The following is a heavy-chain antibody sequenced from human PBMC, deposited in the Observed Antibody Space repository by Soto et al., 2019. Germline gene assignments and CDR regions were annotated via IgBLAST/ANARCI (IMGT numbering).Heavy chain of an antibody. CDR2: IYYSGST. Sequence: SETLSLTCTVSGGSISSYYWGWIRRPPGKGLEWIGSIYYSGSTYYNPSLKSRVTISVDKSKNQFSLKLNSVTPEDTAVYYCAREGGNRYYYYGMDVWGQGTTVTVSS. D-gene: IGHD1-26*01. CDR3: AREGGNRYYYYGMDV. J-gene: IGHJ6*02. CDR1: GGSISSYY. V-gene: IGHV4-39*02.